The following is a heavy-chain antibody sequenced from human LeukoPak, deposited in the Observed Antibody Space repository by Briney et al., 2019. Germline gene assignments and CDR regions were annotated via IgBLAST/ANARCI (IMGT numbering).Heavy chain of an antibody. CDR2: ISSSCSTI. CDR1: GFTLSSYE. J-gene: IGHJ5*02. V-gene: IGHV3-48*03. CDR3: ARDWATVRDFDP. Sequence: GGSLRLSCAASGFTLSSYEMHWVRQAPGKGLEWVSYISSSCSTIYYADSVKGRFTISRDNAKNSLYLQMNSLRAEDTAVYYCARDWATVRDFDPWGQGTLVTVSS. D-gene: IGHD4-17*01.